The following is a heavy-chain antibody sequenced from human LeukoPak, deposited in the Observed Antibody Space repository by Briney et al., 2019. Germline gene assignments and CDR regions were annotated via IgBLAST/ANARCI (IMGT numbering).Heavy chain of an antibody. J-gene: IGHJ1*01. D-gene: IGHD6-19*01. CDR3: ANQYSSGRYVHFQH. CDR2: ISGSGGST. Sequence: QPGGSLRLSCAASGFTFSSYAMSWVRQAPGKGLEWVSAISGSGGSTYYADSVKGRFTISRDNSKNTLYLQMNSLRAEDTAVYYCANQYSSGRYVHFQHWGQGTLVTVSS. V-gene: IGHV3-23*01. CDR1: GFTFSSYA.